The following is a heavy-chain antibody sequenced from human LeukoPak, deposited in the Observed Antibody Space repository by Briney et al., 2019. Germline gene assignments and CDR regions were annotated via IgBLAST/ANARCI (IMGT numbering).Heavy chain of an antibody. CDR3: ARRRDSGSLQHFDY. D-gene: IGHD1-26*01. V-gene: IGHV3-30*12. J-gene: IGHJ4*02. CDR2: IQYDGSNE. CDR1: GFTFSSYG. Sequence: QPGGSLRLSCAASGFTFSSYGMHWVRQAPGKGLEWVAYIQYDGSNEQYAHSVKGRFRISRDSSKNILYLQMNSLRAEDTAVYYCARRRDSGSLQHFDYWGQGTLVTVSS.